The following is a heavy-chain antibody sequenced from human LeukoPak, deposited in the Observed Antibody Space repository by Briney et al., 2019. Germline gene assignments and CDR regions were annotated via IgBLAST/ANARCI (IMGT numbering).Heavy chain of an antibody. Sequence: ASVKVSCKASGYTFTSYAMNWVRQAPGQGLEWMGIINPSGGSTSYAQKFQGRVTMTRDTSTSTVYMELSSLRSEDTAVYYCARDGTASRSWSVGYYYYMDVWGKGTTVTISS. V-gene: IGHV1-46*01. J-gene: IGHJ6*03. CDR2: INPSGGST. CDR1: GYTFTSYA. D-gene: IGHD3-3*01. CDR3: ARDGTASRSWSVGYYYYMDV.